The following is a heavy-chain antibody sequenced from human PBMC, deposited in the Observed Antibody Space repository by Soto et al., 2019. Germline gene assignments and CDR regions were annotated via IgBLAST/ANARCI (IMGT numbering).Heavy chain of an antibody. CDR3: AKCTSSNSCYGLYLDS. CDR2: IDGPADST. Sequence: GGSLRLSCAASGFTFSSYAMSWVRQAPGKGLEWVSGIDGPADSTTYADSVKGRFSISRDNSKSTLYLQMNNLRAEDTAVYYCAKCTSSNSCYGLYLDSWGQGTLVTVSS. V-gene: IGHV3-23*01. J-gene: IGHJ4*02. D-gene: IGHD2-2*01. CDR1: GFTFSSYA.